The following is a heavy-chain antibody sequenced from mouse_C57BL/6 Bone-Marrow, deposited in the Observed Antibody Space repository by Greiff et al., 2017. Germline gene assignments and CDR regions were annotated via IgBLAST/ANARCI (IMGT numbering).Heavy chain of an antibody. CDR1: GFNIKDYY. V-gene: IGHV14-2*01. CDR3: ARGGGWAMDY. J-gene: IGHJ4*01. D-gene: IGHD2-3*01. CDR2: IDPEDGET. Sequence: EVQLQQSGAELVKPGASVKLSCTASGFNIKDYYMHWVKQRNEQGLEWIGRIDPEDGETKYDPKFQGKATITADTSSNSAALQLSSLTSEVTAVYYFARGGGWAMDYWGQGTSVTGSS.